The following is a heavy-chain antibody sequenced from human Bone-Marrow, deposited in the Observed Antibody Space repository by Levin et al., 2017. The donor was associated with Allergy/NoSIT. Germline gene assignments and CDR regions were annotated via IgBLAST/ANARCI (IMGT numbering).Heavy chain of an antibody. CDR1: GFTFNNYA. V-gene: IGHV3-23*01. D-gene: IGHD6-13*01. CDR3: AKIIVAGGLGY. CDR2: ISGSGRNT. Sequence: LSLTCAASGFTFNNYAMSWVRQGPGKGLEWVSSISGSGRNTYHADSVKGRFTISRDNSKNTLYLHMNSLRAEDTAEYYCAKIIVAGGLGYWGQGILVTVSS. J-gene: IGHJ4*02.